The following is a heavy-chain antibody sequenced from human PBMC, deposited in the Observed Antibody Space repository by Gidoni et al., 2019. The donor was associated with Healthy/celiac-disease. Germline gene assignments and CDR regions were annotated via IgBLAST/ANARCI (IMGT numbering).Heavy chain of an antibody. CDR2: ISSSSSYI. V-gene: IGHV3-21*01. D-gene: IGHD1-26*01. J-gene: IGHJ4*02. Sequence: EVQLVESGGGLVKPGGPLRLSCAASGFTFSSYSMNWVRQAPGKGLEWVSSISSSSSYIYYADSVKGRFTISRDNAKNSLYLQMNSLRAEDTAVYYCARVGVGANDYWGQGTLVTVSS. CDR3: ARVGVGANDY. CDR1: GFTFSSYS.